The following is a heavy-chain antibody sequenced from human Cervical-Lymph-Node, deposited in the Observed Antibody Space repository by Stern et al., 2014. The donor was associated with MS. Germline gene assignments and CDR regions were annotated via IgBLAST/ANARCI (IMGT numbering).Heavy chain of an antibody. V-gene: IGHV3-74*02. J-gene: IGHJ4*02. Sequence: VQLVESGGGLVQPGGSLRLSCAASGFTFSSYWMHWVRQAPGKGLVWISRINGDGRSTSYADSVKGRFTISRDNAKNTLYLQMNSLRAEDTAVYYCAYFGITRHWGQGTLVTVSS. CDR3: AYFGITRH. CDR1: GFTFSSYW. D-gene: IGHD3-10*01. CDR2: INGDGRST.